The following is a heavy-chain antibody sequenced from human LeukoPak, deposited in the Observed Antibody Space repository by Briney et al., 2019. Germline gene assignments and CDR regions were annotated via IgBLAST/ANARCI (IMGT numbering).Heavy chain of an antibody. D-gene: IGHD6-6*01. CDR1: GFTFTNYW. CDR3: AKVIAARPA. V-gene: IGHV3-7*05. Sequence: GGSPRLSCATSGFTFTNYWMSWVRQAPGKGLQWVANIKQDGSQKYYVDSVKGRFTISRDNAKNSLYLQMDSLRAEDTAVYYCAKVIAARPAWGQGTLVTVSS. CDR2: IKQDGSQK. J-gene: IGHJ5*02.